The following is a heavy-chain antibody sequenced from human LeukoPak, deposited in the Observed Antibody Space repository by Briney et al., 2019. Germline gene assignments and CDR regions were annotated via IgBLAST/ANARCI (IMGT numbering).Heavy chain of an antibody. D-gene: IGHD3-10*01. J-gene: IGHJ4*02. CDR3: ATERPDSRVLDY. V-gene: IGHV3-66*01. CDR1: GFLVNANH. Sequence: PGGSLRLSCAASGFLVNANHMNWVRQAPGKGLEWVSIIYSSDYIYYADSVKGRFTISRDNSKNTLYLQMNSQRVEDSAVYYCATERPDSRVLDYWGQGTLVTVSS. CDR2: IYSSDYI.